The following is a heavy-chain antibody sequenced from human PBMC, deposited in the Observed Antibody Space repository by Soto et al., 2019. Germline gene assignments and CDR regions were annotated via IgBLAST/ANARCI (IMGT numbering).Heavy chain of an antibody. V-gene: IGHV1-3*01. D-gene: IGHD1-20*01. J-gene: IGHJ5*02. CDR2: SNAGHGNR. Sequence: ASAKVSCKASGYTFTSYAMHWVRQAPGQRLEWMGWSNAGHGNRKYSQKFQGRVTITRDTSASTAYMELSSLRSEDTAVYYCARSRGITGTTHNWFDPWGQGTMVTVSS. CDR1: GYTFTSYA. CDR3: ARSRGITGTTHNWFDP.